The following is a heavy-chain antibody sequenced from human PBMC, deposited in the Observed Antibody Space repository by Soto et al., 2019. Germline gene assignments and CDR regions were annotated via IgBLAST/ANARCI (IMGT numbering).Heavy chain of an antibody. CDR3: ARGQRYFDWLLWAFDY. J-gene: IGHJ4*02. Sequence: QVQLQQWGAGLLKPSETLSLTCAVYGGSFSGYYWSWIRQPPGKGLEWVGESNPTGRTNYNPSLKSRATRPVDTSKNQLSLKLSPVTAAESVVYCCARGQRYFDWLLWAFDYWGQGTLVTVSS. CDR1: GGSFSGYY. V-gene: IGHV4-34*01. D-gene: IGHD3-9*01. CDR2: SNPTGRT.